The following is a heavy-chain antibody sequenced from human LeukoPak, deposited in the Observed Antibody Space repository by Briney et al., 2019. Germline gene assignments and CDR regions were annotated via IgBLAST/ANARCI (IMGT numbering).Heavy chain of an antibody. V-gene: IGHV1-2*06. CDR2: VNPNSGGT. CDR3: ARERIGYSYGSIKSDY. Sequence: ASVKVSCKASGYTFTGYYMHWVRQAPGQGLEWMGRVNPNSGGTNYAQKFQGRVTMTRDTSISTAYMELSRLRSDDTAVYYCARERIGYSYGSIKSDYWGQGTLVTVSS. CDR1: GYTFTGYY. D-gene: IGHD5-18*01. J-gene: IGHJ4*02.